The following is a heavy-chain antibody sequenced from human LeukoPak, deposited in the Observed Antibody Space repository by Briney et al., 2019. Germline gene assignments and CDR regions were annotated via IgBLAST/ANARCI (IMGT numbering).Heavy chain of an antibody. Sequence: GGSLRLSCAASGFTFSSYAMSWVRQAPGKGLEWVSAISGSGGSTYYADSVKGRFTISRDNAKNSLYLQMNSLRAEDTAVYYCARSLDRAIAARQFDYWGQGTLVTVSS. CDR2: ISGSGGST. D-gene: IGHD6-6*01. CDR3: ARSLDRAIAARQFDY. V-gene: IGHV3-23*01. CDR1: GFTFSSYA. J-gene: IGHJ4*02.